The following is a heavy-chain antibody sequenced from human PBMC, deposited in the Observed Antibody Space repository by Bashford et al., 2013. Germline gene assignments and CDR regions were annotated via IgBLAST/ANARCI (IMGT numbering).Heavy chain of an antibody. CDR3: ANSIDSYDRNGYYYDHAMDV. V-gene: IGHV1-18*01. CDR1: GYIFTGYG. Sequence: ASVKVSCKASGYIFTGYGISWVRQAPGQGLEWMGWINNYNGDAKYAQKFRGRITMTEDRSIKTAYMELSRLGPDDTAVYYCANSIDSYDRNGYYYDHAMDVWGQGTTVTVSS. J-gene: IGHJ6*02. CDR2: INNYNGDA. D-gene: IGHD3-22*01.